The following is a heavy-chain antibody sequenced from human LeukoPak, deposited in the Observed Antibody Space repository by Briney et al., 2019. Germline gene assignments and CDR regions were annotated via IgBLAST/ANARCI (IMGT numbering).Heavy chain of an antibody. CDR3: AREFREVVPSLGIEPYAEYFQH. V-gene: IGHV3-30*04. CDR2: ISYDGSNK. CDR1: GFTFSSYA. D-gene: IGHD2-2*01. J-gene: IGHJ1*01. Sequence: GGSLRLSCAASGFTFSSYAMHWVRQAPGKGLEWVAVISYDGSNKYFADSVKGRFTISRDNSENTLYLQMNSLRVEDTAVYYCAREFREVVPSLGIEPYAEYFQHWGQGTLVTVSS.